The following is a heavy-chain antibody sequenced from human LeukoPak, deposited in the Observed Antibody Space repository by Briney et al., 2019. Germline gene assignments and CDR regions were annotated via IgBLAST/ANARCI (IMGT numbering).Heavy chain of an antibody. V-gene: IGHV4-59*08. D-gene: IGHD3-10*01. J-gene: IGHJ4*02. CDR3: ARQKGYYGSGSSYFDY. CDR2: IYYSGST. Sequence: AETLSLTCTVSGRPISSYHWSWIRQPPGKGLEWIGYIYYSGSTNYHPSLRSRVTISVDTSKNQFSLKLSSVTAADTAVYYCARQKGYYGSGSSYFDYWGQGTLVTVSS. CDR1: GRPISSYH.